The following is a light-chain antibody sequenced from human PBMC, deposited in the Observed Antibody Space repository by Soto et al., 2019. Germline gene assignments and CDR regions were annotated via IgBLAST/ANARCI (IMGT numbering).Light chain of an antibody. CDR3: QTWGTGFHVV. V-gene: IGLV4-69*01. J-gene: IGLJ2*01. CDR1: SGHSSYA. Sequence: QSVLTQPPSASASLGASVKFTCTLSSGHSSYAIAWHQQQPEKGPRYLMKVNSDGSHSKGDGIPDRFSGSSSGAERYLTISSLQSEDEADYYCQTWGTGFHVVFGGGTKLTVL. CDR2: VNSDGSH.